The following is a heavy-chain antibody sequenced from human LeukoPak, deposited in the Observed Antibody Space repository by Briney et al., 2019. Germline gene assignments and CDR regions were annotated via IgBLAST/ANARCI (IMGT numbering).Heavy chain of an antibody. V-gene: IGHV4-39*07. CDR3: ARIMTTVAFLFDY. D-gene: IGHD4-23*01. Sequence: SETLSLTCTVSGGSLSSSSYYWGWIRQPPGKGLEWIGSIYYSGSPYYNPSLQSRVTISLDTSKNQFSLKLNSVTAADTAVYYCARIMTTVAFLFDYWGQGTLVTVSS. J-gene: IGHJ4*02. CDR1: GGSLSSSSYY. CDR2: IYYSGSP.